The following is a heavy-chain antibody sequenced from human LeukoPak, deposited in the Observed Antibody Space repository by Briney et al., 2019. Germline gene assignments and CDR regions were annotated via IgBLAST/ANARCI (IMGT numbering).Heavy chain of an antibody. Sequence: SVKVSRKASGDTFSSSAINWVRQAPGQGLEWMGGIIPILGTASYAQKFQGRVTITADKSTTTAYMELSSLTSEDTAMYYCARGEGSGWYIFGVEHWGQGTLVTVSS. CDR2: IIPILGTA. D-gene: IGHD6-19*01. V-gene: IGHV1-69*10. CDR1: GDTFSSSA. J-gene: IGHJ5*02. CDR3: ARGEGSGWYIFGVEH.